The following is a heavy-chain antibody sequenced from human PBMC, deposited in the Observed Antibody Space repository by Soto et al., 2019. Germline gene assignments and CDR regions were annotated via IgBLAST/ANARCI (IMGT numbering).Heavy chain of an antibody. CDR1: GGSFSGYY. J-gene: IGHJ6*03. D-gene: IGHD3-3*01. V-gene: IGHV4-34*01. Sequence: PSETLSLTCAVYGGSFSGYYWSWIRQPPGKGLEWIGEINHSGSTNYNPSLKSRVTISVDTSKNQFSLKLSSVTAADTAVYYCARHRPEDYDFGSGYYTSYYYYMDVWGKGTTVTVSS. CDR3: ARHRPEDYDFGSGYYTSYYYYMDV. CDR2: INHSGST.